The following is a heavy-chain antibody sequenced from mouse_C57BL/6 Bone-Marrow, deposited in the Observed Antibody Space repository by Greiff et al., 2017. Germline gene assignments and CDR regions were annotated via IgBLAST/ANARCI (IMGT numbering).Heavy chain of an antibody. CDR2: IYPRSGNT. Sequence: QVQLQQSGAELARPGASVKLSCKASGYTFTSYGISWVKQRTGQGLEWIGEIYPRSGNTYYNEKFKGKATLTADKSSSTAYMELRSLTSEDSAVYFCARDVIYYGNYGWFAYWGQGTLVTVSA. CDR3: ARDVIYYGNYGWFAY. CDR1: GYTFTSYG. D-gene: IGHD2-1*01. V-gene: IGHV1-81*01. J-gene: IGHJ3*01.